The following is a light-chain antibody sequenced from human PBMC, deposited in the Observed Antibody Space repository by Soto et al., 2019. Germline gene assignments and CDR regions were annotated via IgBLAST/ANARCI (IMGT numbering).Light chain of an antibody. CDR2: NAS. J-gene: IGKJ1*01. CDR1: QSIGSW. CDR3: QEYNSCQGT. Sequence: DIQLTQSPSTLSSSAGDRVTITCRASQSIGSWLAWYQQKPGKAPKLLIYNASTLKSGVPSRFSGSGSGTEFTLTISSLQPDDFATYYCQEYNSCQGTFGQGTKVDIK. V-gene: IGKV1-5*03.